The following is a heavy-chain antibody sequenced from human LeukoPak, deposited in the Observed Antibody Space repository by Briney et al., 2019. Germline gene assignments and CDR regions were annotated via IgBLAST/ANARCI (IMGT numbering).Heavy chain of an antibody. CDR2: IIPIFGTA. CDR3: ARDPKPYYYDSSGYADDYFDY. Sequence: SVKVSCKASGGTFSSYAISWVRQAPAQGLEWMGGIIPIFGTANYAQKFQGRVTITSDESTSTAYMEMSRLRSENTAVYYCARDPKPYYYDSSGYADDYFDYWGQGTLVTVSS. V-gene: IGHV1-69*13. D-gene: IGHD3-22*01. CDR1: GGTFSSYA. J-gene: IGHJ4*02.